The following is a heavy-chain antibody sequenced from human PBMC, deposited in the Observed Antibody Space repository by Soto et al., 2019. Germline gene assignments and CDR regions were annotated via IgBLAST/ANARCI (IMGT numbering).Heavy chain of an antibody. CDR3: ARAATVTGYYYYGLDV. D-gene: IGHD2-21*02. J-gene: IGHJ6*02. V-gene: IGHV4-39*07. CDR1: GGSISSSSYY. Sequence: SETLSLTCTVSGGSISSSSYYWGWIRQPPGKGLEWIGSIYYSGSTYYNPSLKSPVTISVDTSKNQCSLKVSSVTAADTAVYYCARAATVTGYYYYGLDVWGQGTTVTVSS. CDR2: IYYSGST.